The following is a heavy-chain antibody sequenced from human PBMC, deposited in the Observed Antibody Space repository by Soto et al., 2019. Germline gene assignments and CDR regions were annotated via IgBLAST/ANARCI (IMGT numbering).Heavy chain of an antibody. CDR1: GYTFTSYG. D-gene: IGHD6-13*01. Sequence: ASVKVSFKASGYTFTSYGISWVRQAPGQGLEWMGWISAYNGNTNYAQKLQGRVTMTTDTSTSTAYMELRSLRSDDTAVYYCARDGTPAAGSKDFDYWGQGTLVTVSS. CDR3: ARDGTPAAGSKDFDY. CDR2: ISAYNGNT. J-gene: IGHJ4*02. V-gene: IGHV1-18*01.